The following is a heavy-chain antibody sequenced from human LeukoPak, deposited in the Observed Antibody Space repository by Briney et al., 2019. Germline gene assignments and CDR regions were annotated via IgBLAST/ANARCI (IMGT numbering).Heavy chain of an antibody. J-gene: IGHJ4*02. CDR2: IYSGGST. CDR1: GFTFTSYW. CDR3: ARNGQWLDGYYFDY. Sequence: GGSLRLSCAVSGFTFTSYWMSWVRQAPGKGLEWVSVIYSGGSTYYADSVKGRFTISRDNSKNTLYLQMNSLRAEDTAVYYCARNGQWLDGYYFDYWGQGTLVTVSS. V-gene: IGHV3-53*01. D-gene: IGHD6-19*01.